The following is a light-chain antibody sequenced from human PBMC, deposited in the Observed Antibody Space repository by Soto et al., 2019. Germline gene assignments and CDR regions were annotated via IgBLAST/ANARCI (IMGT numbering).Light chain of an antibody. CDR2: VAS. J-gene: IGKJ5*01. CDR1: QSVSSSY. Sequence: EIVLTQSPGTLSLSPGERATLSCRASQSVSSSYLAWYQQKPGQAPRLLIYVASSRTTGIPDRLSGSGSGTDFTLTISRLEPEDFAVYSCQQYGSSPITFGQGTQLENK. CDR3: QQYGSSPIT. V-gene: IGKV3-20*01.